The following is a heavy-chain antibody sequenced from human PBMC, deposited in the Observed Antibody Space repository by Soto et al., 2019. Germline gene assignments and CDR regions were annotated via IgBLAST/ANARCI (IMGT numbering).Heavy chain of an antibody. CDR3: AKIGVRFLTDFDY. CDR2: ISYDGSNK. V-gene: IGHV3-30*18. J-gene: IGHJ4*02. Sequence: QVQLVESGGGVVQPGRSLRLSCAASGFTFSSYGMHWVRQAPGKGLEWVAGISYDGSNKYYADSVKGRFTISRDNSKNTLYLQMNSLRAEDKAVYYCAKIGVRFLTDFDYWGQGTLVTVSS. D-gene: IGHD3-3*01. CDR1: GFTFSSYG.